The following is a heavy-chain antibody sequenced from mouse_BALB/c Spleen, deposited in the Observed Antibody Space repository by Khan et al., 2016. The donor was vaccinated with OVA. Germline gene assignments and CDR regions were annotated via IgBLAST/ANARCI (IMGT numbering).Heavy chain of an antibody. V-gene: IGHV1S132*01. J-gene: IGHJ2*01. CDR2: IYPGTDNT. CDR3: AREEALYYFDY. Sequence: QIQLVQSGAELVRPGASVKLSCKTSGYIFTSYWIHWVKQRSGQGLEWIARIYPGTDNTYYNEKLKDRATLTADTSSSTAYMQLSSLKSEDSAVYFCAREEALYYFDYWGQGTTLTVSS. D-gene: IGHD3-2*02. CDR1: GYIFTSYW.